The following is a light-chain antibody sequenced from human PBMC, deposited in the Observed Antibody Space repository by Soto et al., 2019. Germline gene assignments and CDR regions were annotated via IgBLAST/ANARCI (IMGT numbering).Light chain of an antibody. J-gene: IGLJ2*01. Sequence: QCALTQPPSASGSPGQSVTISCTGTRSDVGGYNYVSWYQQHPGKAPKLIIYEVAKRPSGVPDRFSGSKSGNTASLTVSGLQAEDEGDYYCTSFAGNNNFVFGGGTKLTVL. V-gene: IGLV2-8*01. CDR2: EVA. CDR1: RSDVGGYNY. CDR3: TSFAGNNNFV.